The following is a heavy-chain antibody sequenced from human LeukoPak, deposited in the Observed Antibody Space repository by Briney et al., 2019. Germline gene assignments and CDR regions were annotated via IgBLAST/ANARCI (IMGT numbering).Heavy chain of an antibody. CDR3: ARQEYCSGGSCYAWFDP. V-gene: IGHV5-51*01. CDR1: GYSINNYW. J-gene: IGHJ5*02. Sequence: ESLKISCKGSGYSINNYWIGWVRQMPGKGLEWMGIIYPADSDIRYSPSFQGQVTISADKSISTAYLQWSSLKASDTAMYYCARQEYCSGGSCYAWFDPWGQGTLVTVSS. CDR2: IYPADSDI. D-gene: IGHD2-15*01.